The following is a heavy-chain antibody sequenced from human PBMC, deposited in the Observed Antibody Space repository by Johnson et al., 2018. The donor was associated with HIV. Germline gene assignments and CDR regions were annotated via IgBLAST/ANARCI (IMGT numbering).Heavy chain of an antibody. V-gene: IGHV3-64*01. CDR3: ARDGSSSFDAFDI. D-gene: IGHD6-6*01. J-gene: IGHJ3*02. CDR1: GFTFSSYA. CDR2: ISSNGGST. Sequence: VQLVESGGGVVQPGRSLRLSCAASGFTFSSYAMHWVRQAPGKGLEYVSAISSNGGSTYYANSVKGRFTISRDNSKNTLYLQMGSLRAEDMAVYYCARDGSSSFDAFDIWGQGTMVTVSS.